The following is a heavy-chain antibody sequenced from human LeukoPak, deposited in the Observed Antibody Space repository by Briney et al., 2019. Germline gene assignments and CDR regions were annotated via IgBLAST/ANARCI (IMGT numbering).Heavy chain of an antibody. D-gene: IGHD3-9*01. J-gene: IGHJ4*02. CDR3: AKDRHDILTGSDY. CDR2: ISGSGGST. CDR1: GFTFSSYA. Sequence: GGSLRPSCAASGFTFSSYAMSWVRQAPGKGLEWVSAISGSGGSTYYADSEKGRFTISRDNSKNTLYLQMNSMRAEDTAVYYCAKDRHDILTGSDYWGQGTLVTVSS. V-gene: IGHV3-23*01.